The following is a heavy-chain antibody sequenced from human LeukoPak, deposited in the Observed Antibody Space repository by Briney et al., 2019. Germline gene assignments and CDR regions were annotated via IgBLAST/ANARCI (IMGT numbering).Heavy chain of an antibody. CDR2: IIPISGTA. Sequence: ASVKVSCKASGGTFSSYAISWVRQAPGQGLEWMGGIIPISGTANYAQKFQGRVTITADESTSTAYMELSSLRSEDTAVYYCARGYYYGSGREAFDIWGQGTMVTVSS. V-gene: IGHV1-69*13. CDR1: GGTFSSYA. CDR3: ARGYYYGSGREAFDI. D-gene: IGHD3-10*01. J-gene: IGHJ3*02.